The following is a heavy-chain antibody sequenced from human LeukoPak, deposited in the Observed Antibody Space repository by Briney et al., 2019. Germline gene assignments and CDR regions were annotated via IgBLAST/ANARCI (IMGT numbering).Heavy chain of an antibody. CDR3: ARGVEVDY. CDR2: INHSGST. J-gene: IGHJ4*02. V-gene: IGHV4-34*01. Sequence: SETLSLTCAVYGGSFSGYYWSWIRQPPGKGLEWIGEINHSGSTNYNPSLKSRVIISVDTSKNQFSLKLSSVTAADTAVYYCARGVEVDYWGQGTLVTVSS. CDR1: GGSFSGYY.